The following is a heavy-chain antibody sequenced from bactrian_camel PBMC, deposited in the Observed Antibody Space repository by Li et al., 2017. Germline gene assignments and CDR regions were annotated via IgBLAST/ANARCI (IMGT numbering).Heavy chain of an antibody. J-gene: IGHJ6*01. Sequence: HVQLVESGGGSVQAGESLRLSCVVSGYRYSTYCMGWFRQVPGNEREPLASIDSDGRTSVADSVKGRFIISRDNAKNTLYLQMNSLNPDDTAMYYCAARIARGYCALIRDDYFHSWGQGTQVTVS. CDR3: AARIARGYCALIRDDYFHS. CDR1: GYRYSTYC. V-gene: IGHV3S53*01. CDR2: IDSDGRT. D-gene: IGHD1*01.